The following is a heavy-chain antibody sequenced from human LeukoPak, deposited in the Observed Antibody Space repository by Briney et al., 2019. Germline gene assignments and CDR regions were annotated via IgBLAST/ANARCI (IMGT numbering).Heavy chain of an antibody. V-gene: IGHV4-39*02. CDR3: ARDLELAEIDY. CDR1: GGSISSSSYS. CDR2: IYYSGST. J-gene: IGHJ4*02. Sequence: SETLSLTCTVSGGSISSSSYSWGWIRQPPGKGLEWIGSIYYSGSTSYNPSLKSRVTISVHTSKNQFSLQLSSVTAADTAVYYCARDLELAEIDYWGQGTLVTVSS. D-gene: IGHD5-24*01.